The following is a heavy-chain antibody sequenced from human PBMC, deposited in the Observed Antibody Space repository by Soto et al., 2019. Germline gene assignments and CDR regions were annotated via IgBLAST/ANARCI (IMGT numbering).Heavy chain of an antibody. V-gene: IGHV3-53*01. CDR1: GFTVSNNY. CDR2: IYSGGYT. CDR3: ATPPGGGGY. D-gene: IGHD3-10*01. Sequence: EVQLVESGGGLIQPGGSLRLSCAVSGFTVSNNYMSWVRQAPGKGLEGVSVIYSGGYTAYGDSVKGRFTISRDNSKNTLYLKMNRRRAAAPAGYSGATPPGGGGYWGQGTLVTVSS. J-gene: IGHJ4*02.